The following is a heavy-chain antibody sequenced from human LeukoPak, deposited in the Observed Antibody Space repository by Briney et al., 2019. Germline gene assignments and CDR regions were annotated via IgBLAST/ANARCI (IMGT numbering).Heavy chain of an antibody. CDR1: GFTFSSYA. Sequence: GGSLRLSCAASGFTFSSYAMHWVRQAPGKGLEWVAVISYDGSNKYYADSVKGRFTITRDNSKNTLYLQMNSLRAEDTAVYYCARDAYGMDVWGQGTTVTVSS. CDR2: ISYDGSNK. V-gene: IGHV3-30-3*01. J-gene: IGHJ6*02. CDR3: ARDAYGMDV.